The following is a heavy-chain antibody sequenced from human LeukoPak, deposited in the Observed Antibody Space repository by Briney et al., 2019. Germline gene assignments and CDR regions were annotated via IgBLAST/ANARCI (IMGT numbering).Heavy chain of an antibody. V-gene: IGHV4-59*01. CDR2: IYYSGST. J-gene: IGHJ4*02. Sequence: SETLSLTCTVSGGSISSYYWSWIRQPPGKGLEWIGYIYYSGSTNYNPSLKSRVTISVDTSKNQFSLKLSSVTAADTAVYYCARDDGSGSPSIDYWGQGTLVTVSS. CDR3: ARDDGSGSPSIDY. CDR1: GGSISSYY. D-gene: IGHD3-10*01.